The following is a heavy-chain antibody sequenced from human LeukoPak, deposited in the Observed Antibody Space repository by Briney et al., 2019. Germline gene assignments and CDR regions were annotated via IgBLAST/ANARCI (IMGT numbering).Heavy chain of an antibody. Sequence: GGALRLSCAASGFTFKDYNMHWVRQAPGKGVEWGSRSSGNCGSTFYADSVKGRFTISRDNSKNSLYLQMNSLRTDDTALYYCAKEEVSGWSEADYWGQGTLVTVSS. CDR2: SSGNCGST. V-gene: IGHV3-43*01. D-gene: IGHD6-19*01. CDR1: GFTFKDYN. J-gene: IGHJ4*02. CDR3: AKEEVSGWSEADY.